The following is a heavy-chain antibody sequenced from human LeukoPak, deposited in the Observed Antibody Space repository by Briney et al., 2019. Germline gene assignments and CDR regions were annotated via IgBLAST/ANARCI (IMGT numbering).Heavy chain of an antibody. V-gene: IGHV1-18*01. J-gene: IGHJ4*02. CDR2: VSAYNGNT. CDR3: AGGYYYDSSGYYY. Sequence: GASATVSCMPSGYTSTRYGSSWGRPTPRQRLEWRGWVSAYNGNTNEAQKLQGRVTVTTDTSTSTAYMELRSLRSDDTAVYYCAGGYYYDSSGYYYWGQGTLVTVSS. D-gene: IGHD3-22*01. CDR1: GYTSTRYG.